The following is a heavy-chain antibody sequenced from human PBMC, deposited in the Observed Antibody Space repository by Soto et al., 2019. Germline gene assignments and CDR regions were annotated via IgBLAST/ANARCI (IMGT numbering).Heavy chain of an antibody. CDR2: IIPIFGTA. CDR3: ARHDCISTSCYYYYYYGMDV. D-gene: IGHD2-2*01. Sequence: QVQLVQSGAEVKKPGSSVKVSCKASGGTFSSYAISWVRQAPGQGLEWMGGIIPIFGTANYAQKFQGRVRMTADESTSTAYMELSSLRSEDTAVYYCARHDCISTSCYYYYYYGMDVWGQGTTVTVSS. CDR1: GGTFSSYA. V-gene: IGHV1-69*12. J-gene: IGHJ6*02.